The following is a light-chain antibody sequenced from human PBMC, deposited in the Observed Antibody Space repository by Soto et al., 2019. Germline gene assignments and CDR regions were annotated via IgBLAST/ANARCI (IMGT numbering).Light chain of an antibody. CDR1: GSSIGTNT. Sequence: QSVLTQPPSASGTPGQRVTISCSGSGSSIGTNTVNWYRQLPGTAPKLLIYGNNQRPSGVPDRFSGSKSGTSASLAISGLQSEDEGEYYCAAWDGSLNNVLFGGGTQLTVL. CDR3: AAWDGSLNNVL. CDR2: GNN. V-gene: IGLV1-44*01. J-gene: IGLJ2*01.